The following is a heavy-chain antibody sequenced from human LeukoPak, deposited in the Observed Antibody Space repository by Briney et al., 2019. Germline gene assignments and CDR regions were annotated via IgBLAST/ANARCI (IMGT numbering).Heavy chain of an antibody. CDR3: ARGIRRVYYYYYYMDV. CDR2: MNPNSGNT. Sequence: EASVKVSCKASGYTFTSYDINWVRQATGQGLEWMGWMNPNSGNTGYAQKFQGRVTMTRNTSISTAYMELSSLRSEDTAVYYCARGIRRVYYYYYYMDVWGKGTTVTVSS. V-gene: IGHV1-8*01. CDR1: GYTFTSYD. J-gene: IGHJ6*03. D-gene: IGHD3-10*01.